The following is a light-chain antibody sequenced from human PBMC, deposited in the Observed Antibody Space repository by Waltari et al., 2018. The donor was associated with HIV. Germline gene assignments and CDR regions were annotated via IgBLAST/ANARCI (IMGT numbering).Light chain of an antibody. Sequence: DIQLTHTPSSLSASVRDTFAITCRACENINNYLNWYQQRPGKPPNLLIYGASSLQPGVPSRFSARASGANFTLTITRLQPEDFASYYCQQNFSAAITLGQGTRL. J-gene: IGKJ5*01. CDR2: GAS. CDR3: QQNFSAAIT. V-gene: IGKV1-39*01. CDR1: ENINNY.